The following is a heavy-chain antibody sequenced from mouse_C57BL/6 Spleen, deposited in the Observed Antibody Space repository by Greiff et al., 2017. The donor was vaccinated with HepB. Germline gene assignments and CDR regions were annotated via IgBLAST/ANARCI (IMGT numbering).Heavy chain of an antibody. CDR3: AREDYYGSSYYFDY. CDR2: IYPGGGYT. Sequence: QVHVKQSGAELVRPGTSVKMSCKASGYTFTNYWIGWAKQRPGHGLEWIGDIYPGGGYTNYNEKFKGKATLTADKSSSTAYMQFSSLTSEDSAIYYCAREDYYGSSYYFDYWGQGTTLTVSS. CDR1: GYTFTNYW. D-gene: IGHD1-1*01. V-gene: IGHV1-63*01. J-gene: IGHJ2*01.